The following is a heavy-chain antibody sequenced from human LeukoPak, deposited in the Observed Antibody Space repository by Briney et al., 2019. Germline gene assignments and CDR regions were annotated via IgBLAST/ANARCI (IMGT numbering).Heavy chain of an antibody. CDR1: GGTFSSYA. Sequence: SVKVSCKASGGTFSSYAISWVRQAPGQGLEWMGRIIPILGIANYAQKFQGRVTITADKSTSTAYMELSSLRSEDTDVYYCARASTVTKSYFDCWGQGTLVTVSS. CDR2: IIPILGIA. CDR3: ARASTVTKSYFDC. V-gene: IGHV1-69*04. J-gene: IGHJ4*02. D-gene: IGHD4-17*01.